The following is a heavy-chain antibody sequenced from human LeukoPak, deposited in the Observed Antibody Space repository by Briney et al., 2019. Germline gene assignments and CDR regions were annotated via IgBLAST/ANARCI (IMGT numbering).Heavy chain of an antibody. CDR3: ARRAVAPPDNWFDT. J-gene: IGHJ5*02. V-gene: IGHV5-51*01. CDR1: GYNFATNW. CDR2: IYPSDSHT. D-gene: IGHD1-14*01. Sequence: GESLKISCAISGYNFATNWIAWVRQVPGKGLEYMGIIYPSDSHTRYSPSFQGQVTISADKSLRTAYLQWTSLKVSDTAMYYCARRAVAPPDNWFDTWGQGTLVSVFS.